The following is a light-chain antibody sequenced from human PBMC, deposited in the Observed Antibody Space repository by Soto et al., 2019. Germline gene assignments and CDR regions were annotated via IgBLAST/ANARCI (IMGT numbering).Light chain of an antibody. Sequence: SYELTQPPSVSVAPGKTARMTCGGNNIGIKSVHWYQQRPGQAPVVVIYHDDDRPSGIPERFSGSNSGNTATLTISRVEAGDEADYYCQVWDSSGDHRVLFGGGTKLTVL. V-gene: IGLV3-21*04. CDR2: HDD. CDR1: NIGIKS. CDR3: QVWDSSGDHRVL. J-gene: IGLJ3*02.